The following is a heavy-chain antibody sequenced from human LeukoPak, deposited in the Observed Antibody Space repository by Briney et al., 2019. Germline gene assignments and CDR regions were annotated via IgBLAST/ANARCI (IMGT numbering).Heavy chain of an antibody. CDR3: AYCSGGDCYAGLDY. Sequence: GGSLRLSCAASGFTFSRNAMNWVRQAPGQGLEWVSGISGSGDNTYYADSVRGRFTTSRDNSKNTLYLQMNSLRAEDTAVYYCAYCSGGDCYAGLDYWGQGTLVTVSS. CDR1: GFTFSRNA. V-gene: IGHV3-23*01. D-gene: IGHD2-15*01. CDR2: ISGSGDNT. J-gene: IGHJ4*02.